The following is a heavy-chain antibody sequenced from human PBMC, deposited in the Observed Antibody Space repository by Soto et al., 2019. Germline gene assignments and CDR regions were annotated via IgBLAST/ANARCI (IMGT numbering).Heavy chain of an antibody. D-gene: IGHD3-16*01. CDR1: GFTFSSYG. CDR2: IWYDGSNK. V-gene: IGHV3-33*01. CDR3: AREDLGGQNYYYYGMDV. J-gene: IGHJ6*02. Sequence: GGSLRLSCAASGFTFSSYGMRWVRPAPGKGLEWVAVIWYDGSNKYYADSVKGRFTISRDNSKNTLYLQMNSLRAEDTAVYYCAREDLGGQNYYYYGMDVWGQGTTVTVSS.